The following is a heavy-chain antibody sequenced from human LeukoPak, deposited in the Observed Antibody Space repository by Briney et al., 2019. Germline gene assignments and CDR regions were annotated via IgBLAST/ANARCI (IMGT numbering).Heavy chain of an antibody. CDR2: INKDGSDK. CDR1: GFTFNMYW. J-gene: IGHJ4*02. V-gene: IGHV3-7*01. CDR3: ARDAGYGGNSDY. D-gene: IGHD4-23*01. Sequence: SGGSLRLSCAASGFTFNMYWMTWVRQAPGKGLESVAYINKDGSDKYYVDSVKGRFTVSRDNAKNSLYQQMNSLRAEDTAVYYCARDAGYGGNSDYWGQGTLVTVSS.